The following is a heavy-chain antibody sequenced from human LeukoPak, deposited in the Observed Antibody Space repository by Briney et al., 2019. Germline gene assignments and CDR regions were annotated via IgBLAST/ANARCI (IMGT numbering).Heavy chain of an antibody. CDR1: GGSISSSSYY. Sequence: PSETLSLTCTVSGGSISSSSYYWGWIRQPPGKGLEWIGSIYYSGSTYYNPSLKSRVTISVDTSKNQFSLKPSAVTAADTAMYYCARNSDTSGYYFDYWGQGTLVTVSS. J-gene: IGHJ4*02. CDR2: IYYSGST. CDR3: ARNSDTSGYYFDY. D-gene: IGHD3-22*01. V-gene: IGHV4-39*07.